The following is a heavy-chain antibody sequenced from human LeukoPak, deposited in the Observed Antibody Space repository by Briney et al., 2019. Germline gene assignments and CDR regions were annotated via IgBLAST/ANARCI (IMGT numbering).Heavy chain of an antibody. CDR3: TTDLHYCSSTRSYDY. CDR1: GFTFSSYA. D-gene: IGHD2-2*01. J-gene: IGHJ4*02. CDR2: MSISGGRT. V-gene: IGHV3-23*01. Sequence: PGGSLRLSCAASGFTFSSYAMNWVRHAPGKGLEWVSVMSISGGRTYYADSVKGRFTISRDNSKNTLYLQMNSLKTEDTAVYYCTTDLHYCSSTRSYDYWGQGTLVTVSS.